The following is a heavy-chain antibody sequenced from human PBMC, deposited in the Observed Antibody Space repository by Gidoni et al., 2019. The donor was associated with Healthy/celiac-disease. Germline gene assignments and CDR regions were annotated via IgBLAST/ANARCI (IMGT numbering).Heavy chain of an antibody. Sequence: EVQLLESGGGLVQPGGSLRLSCAASGFTFSSYAMSWVRHAPGKGLEWVSAIRWSGGSTYYADSVKGRFTISRDNSKNTLYLQMNSLRAEDTAVYYCAKAGSSGWYRYFDLWGRGTLVTVSS. CDR2: IRWSGGST. J-gene: IGHJ2*01. D-gene: IGHD6-19*01. V-gene: IGHV3-23*01. CDR3: AKAGSSGWYRYFDL. CDR1: GFTFSSYA.